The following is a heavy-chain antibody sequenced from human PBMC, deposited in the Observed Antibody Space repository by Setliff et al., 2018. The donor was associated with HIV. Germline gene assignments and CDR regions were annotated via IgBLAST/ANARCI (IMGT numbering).Heavy chain of an antibody. V-gene: IGHV4-30-4*01. CDR3: ASLNYYDSSGYYPH. D-gene: IGHD3-22*01. CDR1: GGSISSDDHY. CDR2: IYHTGNT. Sequence: SETLSLTCTVSGGSISSDDHYWSWIRQPPGKGLEWIGYIYHTGNTYYSPSLGNRLTISVDTSKNQFSLKLSSVTAADTAVYYCASLNYYDSSGYYPHWGQGTLVTVSS. J-gene: IGHJ4*02.